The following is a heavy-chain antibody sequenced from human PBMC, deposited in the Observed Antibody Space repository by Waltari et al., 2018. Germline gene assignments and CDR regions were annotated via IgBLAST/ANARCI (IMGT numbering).Heavy chain of an antibody. V-gene: IGHV4-34*01. Sequence: QVQLQQWGAGLLKPSETLSLTCAVYGGAFSGYSWTWLRQRPGKGLEWIGEINHSGSTNYNPSLKSRVTISVDTSKNQFSLKLSSVTAADTAVYYCARGHYDFWSGFATALGYWGQGTLVTVSS. D-gene: IGHD3-3*01. CDR3: ARGHYDFWSGFATALGY. J-gene: IGHJ4*02. CDR2: INHSGST. CDR1: GGAFSGYS.